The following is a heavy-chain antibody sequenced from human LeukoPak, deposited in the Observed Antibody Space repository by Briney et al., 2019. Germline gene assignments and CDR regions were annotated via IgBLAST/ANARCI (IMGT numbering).Heavy chain of an antibody. CDR3: ARLYRDIVVVPAAILEGYYYYYYMDV. J-gene: IGHJ6*03. D-gene: IGHD2-2*02. CDR2: IYYSGST. Sequence: PSETLSLTCTVSGGSISSYYWSWIRQPPGKGLEWIGYIYYSGSTNYNPSLKSRVTISVDTSKNQFSLKLSSVTAADTAVYYCARLYRDIVVVPAAILEGYYYYYYMDVWGKGTTVTVSS. CDR1: GGSISSYY. V-gene: IGHV4-59*01.